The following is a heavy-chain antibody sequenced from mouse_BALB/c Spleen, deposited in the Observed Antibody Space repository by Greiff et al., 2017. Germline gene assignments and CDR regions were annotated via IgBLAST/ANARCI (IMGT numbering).Heavy chain of an antibody. D-gene: IGHD1-2*01. J-gene: IGHJ3*01. CDR1: GFTFSSYA. V-gene: IGHV5-6-5*01. CDR2: ISSGGST. Sequence: EVHLVESGGGLVKPGGSLKLSCAASGFTFSSYAMSWVRQTPEKRLEWVASISSGGSTYYPDSVKGRFTISRDNARNILYLQMSSLRSEDTAMYYCARGGDYGRNWFAYWGQGTLVTVSA. CDR3: ARGGDYGRNWFAY.